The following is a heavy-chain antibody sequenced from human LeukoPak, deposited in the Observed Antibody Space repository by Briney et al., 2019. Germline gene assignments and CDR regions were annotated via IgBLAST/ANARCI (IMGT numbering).Heavy chain of an antibody. CDR1: GYTFTSYY. CDR3: ATTDYGEGAFDY. V-gene: IGHV1-46*01. J-gene: IGHJ4*02. D-gene: IGHD4-17*01. Sequence: GASVKVSCKASGYTFTSYYMHWVRQAPGQGLEWMGIINPSGGSTSYAQKFQGRVTMTRDTSTSTVYMELSSLRSEDTAAYYCATTDYGEGAFDYWGQGTLVTVSS. CDR2: INPSGGST.